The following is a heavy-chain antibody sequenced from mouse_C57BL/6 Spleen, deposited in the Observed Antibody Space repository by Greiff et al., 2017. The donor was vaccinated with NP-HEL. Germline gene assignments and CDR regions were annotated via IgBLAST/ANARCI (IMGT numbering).Heavy chain of an antibody. D-gene: IGHD1-1*01. CDR3: INDYYGSSWFAY. J-gene: IGHJ3*01. V-gene: IGHV14-4*01. CDR1: GFNIKDDY. CDR2: IDPENGDT. Sequence: EVKLQESGAELVRPGASVKLSCTASGFNIKDDYMHWVKQRPEQGLEWIGWIDPENGDTEYASKFQGKATITADTSSNTAYLQLSSLTSEDTAVDDCINDYYGSSWFAYWGQGTLVTVSA.